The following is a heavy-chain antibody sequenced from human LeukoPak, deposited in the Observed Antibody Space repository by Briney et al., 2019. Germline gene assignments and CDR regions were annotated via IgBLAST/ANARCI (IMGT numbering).Heavy chain of an antibody. CDR1: GFTFSSYD. D-gene: IGHD1-26*01. J-gene: IGHJ6*02. CDR3: ATRGAPGYYYGMDV. V-gene: IGHV3-66*01. CDR2: MSSGGTT. Sequence: GGSLRLSCAASGFTFSSYDMSWVRQAPGKGLERVSIMSSGGTTSYADSVKGRFTISRDNSRNTLYLQMNSLRAEDTGVYYCATRGAPGYYYGMDVWGQGTTVTVSS.